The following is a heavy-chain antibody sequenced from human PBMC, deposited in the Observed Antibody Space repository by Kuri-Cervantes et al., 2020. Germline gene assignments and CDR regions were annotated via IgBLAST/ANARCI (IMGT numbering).Heavy chain of an antibody. CDR2: ISYDGSNK. CDR1: GFTFSSYA. D-gene: IGHD3-22*01. CDR3: ARDPSYYDSSGYFDY. V-gene: IGHV3-30-3*01. J-gene: IGHJ4*02. Sequence: GESLKISCAASGFTFSSYAMHWVRQAPGKGLEWVAVISYDGSNKYYADSVKGRFTISRDNSKNTLYLQMNSLRAEDTAVYYCARDPSYYDSSGYFDYWGQGTLVTVSS.